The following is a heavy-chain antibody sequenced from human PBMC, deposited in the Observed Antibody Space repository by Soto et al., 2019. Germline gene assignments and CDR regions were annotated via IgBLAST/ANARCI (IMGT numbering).Heavy chain of an antibody. V-gene: IGHV2-5*02. J-gene: IGHJ6*02. CDR3: AHGGTGLISYYYYVMDV. D-gene: IGHD2-15*01. CDR1: GFSLSTSGVG. Sequence: SGPTLVNPTQTLTLTCTFSGFSLSTSGVGVGWIRQPPGKALEWLALIYWDDDKRYSPSLKSRLTITKDTSKNQVVLTMTNMDPVDTATYYCAHGGTGLISYYYYVMDVWGQGTKVTVSS. CDR2: IYWDDDK.